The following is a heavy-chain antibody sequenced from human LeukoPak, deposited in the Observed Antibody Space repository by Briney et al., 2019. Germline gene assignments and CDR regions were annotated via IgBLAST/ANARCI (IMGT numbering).Heavy chain of an antibody. J-gene: IGHJ2*01. Sequence: GESLKISCKGSGYSFTSYWIGWVRQMPGKGLEWMGIIYPGDSDTRYSPSFQGQVTISADKSISTAYLQWSSLKASGTAMYYCARQAYCSSTSCYFYFDLWGRGTLVTVSS. V-gene: IGHV5-51*01. CDR3: ARQAYCSSTSCYFYFDL. CDR2: IYPGDSDT. D-gene: IGHD2-2*01. CDR1: GYSFTSYW.